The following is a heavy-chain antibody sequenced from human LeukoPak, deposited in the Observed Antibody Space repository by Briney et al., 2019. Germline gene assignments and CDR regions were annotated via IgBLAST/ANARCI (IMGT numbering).Heavy chain of an antibody. V-gene: IGHV3-23*01. Sequence: PGGSLRLSCAASGFTFSSYAMSWVRQAPGKGLEWVSAISGSGGSTYYADSVKGRFTISRDNAKNSLYLQMNSLRDEDTAVYYCFCGGDLRYYGMDVWGQGTTVTVSS. CDR3: FCGGDLRYYGMDV. CDR2: ISGSGGST. J-gene: IGHJ6*02. CDR1: GFTFSSYA. D-gene: IGHD2-21*02.